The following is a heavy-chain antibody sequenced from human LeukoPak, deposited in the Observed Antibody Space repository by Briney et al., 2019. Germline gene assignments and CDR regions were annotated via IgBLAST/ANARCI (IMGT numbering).Heavy chain of an antibody. CDR3: ARGSVQLWLRDTYYYMDV. Sequence: PGESLRLSCAASGFTFDDYAMNWVHQVPGRGLEWVSGINWNGRITEYADSVKDRFTISRQNTKNSLYLYMNNLGGEDTALYFCARGSVQLWLRDTYYYMDVWGKGTTVTVSS. D-gene: IGHD5-18*01. CDR2: INWNGRIT. V-gene: IGHV3-20*04. J-gene: IGHJ6*03. CDR1: GFTFDDYA.